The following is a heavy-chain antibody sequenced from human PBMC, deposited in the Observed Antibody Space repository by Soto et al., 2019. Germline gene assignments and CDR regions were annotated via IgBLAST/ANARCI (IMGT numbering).Heavy chain of an antibody. Sequence: GGSLRLSCAASGFTFSSYSMNWVRQAPGKGLEWVSYISSSSGTIYYADSVKGRFTSSRDNAKSSLYLQMNSLRDEDTAVYYCARLPAAMGYYYYGMDVWGQGTTVTVSS. CDR2: ISSSSGTI. D-gene: IGHD2-2*01. CDR3: ARLPAAMGYYYYGMDV. CDR1: GFTFSSYS. J-gene: IGHJ6*02. V-gene: IGHV3-48*02.